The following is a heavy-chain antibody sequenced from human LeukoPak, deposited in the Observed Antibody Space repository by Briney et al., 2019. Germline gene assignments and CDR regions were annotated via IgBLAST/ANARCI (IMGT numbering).Heavy chain of an antibody. Sequence: PSETLSLTCTVSGYSISSGYYWGWIRQPPGKGLEWIGSIYHSGSTYYNPSLKSRVTISVDTSKNQFSLKLNSVTAADTAVYYCARVATTPYYYMDVWGEGTTVTVSS. CDR1: GYSISSGYY. D-gene: IGHD5-12*01. V-gene: IGHV4-38-2*02. CDR3: ARVATTPYYYMDV. CDR2: IYHSGST. J-gene: IGHJ6*03.